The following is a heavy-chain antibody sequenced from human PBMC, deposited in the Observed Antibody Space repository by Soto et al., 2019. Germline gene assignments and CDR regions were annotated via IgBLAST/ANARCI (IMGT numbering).Heavy chain of an antibody. D-gene: IGHD3-22*01. V-gene: IGHV3-74*01. Sequence: GGSLRLSCAAFGFTFSSYWMHCVRQAPGKGLVWVSRINSDGSRTIYADSVKGRFTISRDNAKNTLYLQMNSLRAEDTAVYYCARALTYYYDIDYWGQGTLVTVSS. CDR2: INSDGSRT. J-gene: IGHJ4*02. CDR1: GFTFSSYW. CDR3: ARALTYYYDIDY.